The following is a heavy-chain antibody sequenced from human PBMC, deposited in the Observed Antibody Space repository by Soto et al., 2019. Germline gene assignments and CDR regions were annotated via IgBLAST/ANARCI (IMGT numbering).Heavy chain of an antibody. CDR1: GGSISSYY. V-gene: IGHV4-4*07. D-gene: IGHD5-18*01. CDR3: AVGTAMGRSGGVDY. Sequence: QVQLQESGPGLVKPSETLSLTCTVSGGSISSYYWSWIRQPAGKGLEWIGRIYTSGSTNYNPSLKSRVTISVDTSKNQFSLKLSSVTAADTAVYYCAVGTAMGRSGGVDYWGQGTLVTVSS. CDR2: IYTSGST. J-gene: IGHJ4*02.